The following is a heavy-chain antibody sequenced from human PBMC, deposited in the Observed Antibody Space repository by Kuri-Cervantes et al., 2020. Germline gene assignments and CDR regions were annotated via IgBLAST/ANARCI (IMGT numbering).Heavy chain of an antibody. CDR3: AKDQVKYSSGSYNFDY. CDR2: ISYDGSNK. J-gene: IGHJ4*02. Sequence: GESLKISCAASGFTFSSYGMHWVRQAPGKGLEWGAVISYDGSNKYYADSVKGRSTISRDNSKNTLYLQMNSLRAEDTAVYYCAKDQVKYSSGSYNFDYWGQGTLVTVSS. V-gene: IGHV3-30*18. CDR1: GFTFSSYG. D-gene: IGHD3-10*01.